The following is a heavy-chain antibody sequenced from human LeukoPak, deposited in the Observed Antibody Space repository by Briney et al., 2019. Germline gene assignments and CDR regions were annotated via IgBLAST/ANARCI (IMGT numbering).Heavy chain of an antibody. CDR3: VRSMVRGGGYYYYGMDV. CDR2: ISSNGGST. V-gene: IGHV3-64D*06. Sequence: GGSLRLSCSASGFTFSSYAMHWVRQAPGKGLEYVSAISSNGGSTYYADSVKGRFTISRDNSKNTLYLQMSSLRAEDTAVYYCVRSMVRGGGYYYYGMDVWGKGTTVTVSS. CDR1: GFTFSSYA. D-gene: IGHD3-10*01. J-gene: IGHJ6*04.